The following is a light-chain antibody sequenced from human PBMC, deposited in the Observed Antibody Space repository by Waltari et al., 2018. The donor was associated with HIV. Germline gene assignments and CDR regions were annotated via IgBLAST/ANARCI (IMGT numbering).Light chain of an antibody. CDR3: SSYTSSSTLG. CDR2: EVS. CDR1: SSDVGGYNY. V-gene: IGLV2-14*01. Sequence: QSALTQPASVSGSPGQSITISCTGTSSDVGGYNYVSWYQQHPGKAPKVMSYEVSNRPSGISNRFSGSKSGNTASLTISGLQAEDEADYYCSSYTSSSTLGFGGGTKLTVL. J-gene: IGLJ3*02.